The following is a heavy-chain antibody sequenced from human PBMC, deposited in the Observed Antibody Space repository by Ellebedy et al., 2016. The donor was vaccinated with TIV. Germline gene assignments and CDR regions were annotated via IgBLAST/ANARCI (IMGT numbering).Heavy chain of an antibody. CDR3: AREFSSSSGRVFDY. CDR1: GGSISSGGYY. J-gene: IGHJ4*02. V-gene: IGHV4-31*03. D-gene: IGHD6-6*01. Sequence: SETLSLXCTVSGGSISSGGYYWSWIRQHPGKGLEWIGYIYYSGSTYYNPSLKSRVTISVDTSKNQFSLKLSSVTAADTAVYYCAREFSSSSGRVFDYWGQGSLVTVSS. CDR2: IYYSGST.